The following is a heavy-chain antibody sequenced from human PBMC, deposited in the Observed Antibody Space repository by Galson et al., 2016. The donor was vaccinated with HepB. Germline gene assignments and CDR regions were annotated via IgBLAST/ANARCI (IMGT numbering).Heavy chain of an antibody. CDR1: GFTFSDYA. J-gene: IGHJ4*02. CDR2: ISSNVGST. D-gene: IGHD3-22*01. V-gene: IGHV3-23*01. Sequence: SLRLSCAASGFTFSDYAMSWGRQAPGKGLEWVSSISSNVGSTYYADSVKGRFTISRDNSKNTLYLQMNSLRPEDTALYYCTTDGSHYYDSMRYWGQGTLVTVSS. CDR3: TTDGSHYYDSMRY.